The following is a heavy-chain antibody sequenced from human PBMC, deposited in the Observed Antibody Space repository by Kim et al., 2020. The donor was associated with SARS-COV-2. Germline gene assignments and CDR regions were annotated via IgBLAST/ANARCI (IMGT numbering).Heavy chain of an antibody. CDR2: ISYDGSKNE. D-gene: IGHD3-10*01. V-gene: IGHV3-30*04. CDR3: AKDPGWFGAVSHFDY. Sequence: GGSLRLSCAASGFTFSSYAMHWVRQALGKGLEWVAVISYDGSKNEYYTDSVKGRFTISRDNSKNTLYLQINSLRAEDTAVYYCAKDPGWFGAVSHFDYWGQGTLVIVSS. CDR1: GFTFSSYA. J-gene: IGHJ4*02.